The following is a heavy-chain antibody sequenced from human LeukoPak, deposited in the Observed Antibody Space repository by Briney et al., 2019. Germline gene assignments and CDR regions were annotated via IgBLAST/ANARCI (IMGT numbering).Heavy chain of an antibody. CDR2: ISWNSNNI. Sequence: GRSLRLSCAASGFTFDDYAMHWVRQAPGTGLEWVSGISWNSNNIGYADSVKGRFTISRDNAKNSLYLQMNSLRAEDTALYYCAKDIGAWYSDSSGYLDYWGQGTLVTVSS. CDR3: AKDIGAWYSDSSGYLDY. V-gene: IGHV3-9*01. CDR1: GFTFDDYA. J-gene: IGHJ4*02. D-gene: IGHD3-22*01.